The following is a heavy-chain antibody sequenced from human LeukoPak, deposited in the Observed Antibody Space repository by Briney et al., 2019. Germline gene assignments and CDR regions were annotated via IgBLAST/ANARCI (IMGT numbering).Heavy chain of an antibody. D-gene: IGHD5-24*01. CDR3: ARQRWLQFNAWFDP. J-gene: IGHJ5*02. V-gene: IGHV4-61*02. CDR2: IYTSGST. Sequence: TLSLTCTVSGGSISSGSYYWSWIRQPAGKGLEWIGRIYTSGSTNYNPSLESRVTISVDTSKNQFSLKLSSVTAADTAVYYCARQRWLQFNAWFDPWGQGTLVTVSS. CDR1: GGSISSGSYY.